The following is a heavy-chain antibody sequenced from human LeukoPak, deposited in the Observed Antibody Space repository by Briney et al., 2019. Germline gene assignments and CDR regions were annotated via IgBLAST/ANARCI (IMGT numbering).Heavy chain of an antibody. CDR2: IYYSGST. V-gene: IGHV4-59*08. D-gene: IGHD3-10*01. J-gene: IGHJ2*01. CDR3: ARHGLWFGESVRYWYFDL. CDR1: GGSISSYY. Sequence: KASETLSLTCTVSGGSISSYYWSWIRQPPGKGLEWIGYIYYSGSTNYNPSLKSRVTISVDMSKNQFSLKLSSVTAADTAVYYCARHGLWFGESVRYWYFDLWGRGTLVTVSS.